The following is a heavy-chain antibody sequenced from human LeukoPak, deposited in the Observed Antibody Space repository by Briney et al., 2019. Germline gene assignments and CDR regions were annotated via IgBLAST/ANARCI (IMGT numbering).Heavy chain of an antibody. D-gene: IGHD3-3*01. CDR2: IRYDGSNK. Sequence: PGGSLRLSCAASGFTFSSYGMHWVRQAPGKGLEWVAFIRYDGSNKYYADSVKGRFTISRDNSKNTLYLQMNSLRAEDTAVYYCAKGGGHDYDFWSGRNWSGGDYWGQGTLVTVSS. J-gene: IGHJ4*02. CDR3: AKGGGHDYDFWSGRNWSGGDY. V-gene: IGHV3-30*02. CDR1: GFTFSSYG.